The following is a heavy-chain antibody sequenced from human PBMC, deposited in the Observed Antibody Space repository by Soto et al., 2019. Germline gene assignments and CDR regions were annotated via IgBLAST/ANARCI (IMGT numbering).Heavy chain of an antibody. CDR3: AWDYVWGSYPRYYFDY. J-gene: IGHJ4*02. Sequence: QVQLVQSGAEVKKPGSSVKVSCKASGGTFSSYAISWVRQAPGQGLEWMGGIIPIFGTANYVQKFQGRVTITADESTSTAYMELSSLRSEDTAVYYCAWDYVWGSYPRYYFDYWGQGTLVTVSS. CDR1: GGTFSSYA. CDR2: IIPIFGTA. D-gene: IGHD3-16*02. V-gene: IGHV1-69*12.